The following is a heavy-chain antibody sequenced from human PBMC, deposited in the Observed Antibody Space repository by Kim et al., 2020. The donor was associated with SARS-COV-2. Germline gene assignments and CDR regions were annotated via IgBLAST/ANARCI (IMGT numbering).Heavy chain of an antibody. V-gene: IGHV3-23*01. Sequence: GGSLRLSCAASGFAFSSYTMSWVRQAPGKGLEWVSVISAGGGNRDYADSVRGRFVISRDNSKQTMDLQMNSLRAEDTAVYYCAKDRKRPVIAAGGLFDS. CDR1: GFAFSSYT. CDR2: ISAGGGNR. D-gene: IGHD6-25*01. CDR3: AKDRKRPVIAAGGLFDS. J-gene: IGHJ4*01.